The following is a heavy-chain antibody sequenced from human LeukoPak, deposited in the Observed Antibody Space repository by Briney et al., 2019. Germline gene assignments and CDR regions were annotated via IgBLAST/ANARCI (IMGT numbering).Heavy chain of an antibody. D-gene: IGHD3-22*01. V-gene: IGHV1-2*06. CDR1: GYTFSGHY. Sequence: GASVKVSCKASGYTFSGHYILWVRQAPGQGLEWMGRINPNSGDTNYAQKFQGRVTMTRDASISTTYMELSRLTSDDTAVYYCAIPSYYDGDWGQGALVTVSS. CDR3: AIPSYYDGD. J-gene: IGHJ4*02. CDR2: INPNSGDT.